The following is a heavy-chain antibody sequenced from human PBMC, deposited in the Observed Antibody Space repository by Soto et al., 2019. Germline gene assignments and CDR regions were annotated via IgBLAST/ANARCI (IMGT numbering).Heavy chain of an antibody. CDR2: TYDRGTF. Sequence: SETLSLTCAVSGGSISAAADACGWILQPPGGGLEGFCLTYDRGTFLYNPSLKTRLTMSLDRSNNQCSLTLNSVTAADTAVYYCARAQFYSGSGRYNNLMFDPWGQGTQVTASS. D-gene: IGHD3-10*01. V-gene: IGHV4-30-2*01. J-gene: IGHJ5*02. CDR1: GGSISAAADA. CDR3: ARAQFYSGSGRYNNLMFDP.